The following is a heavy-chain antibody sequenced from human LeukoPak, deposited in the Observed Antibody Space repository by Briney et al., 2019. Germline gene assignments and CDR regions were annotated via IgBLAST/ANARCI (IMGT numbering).Heavy chain of an antibody. D-gene: IGHD1-26*01. CDR1: GFTFSRFG. CDR2: ISDNNSTM. CDR3: ASPLGSTFHI. Sequence: PGGSLRLSCVASGFTFSRFGMNWLRQAPGKGLEWLSYISDNNSTMAYANSVKGRFTISRDNAKNSLYLQMNSLRAEDTAVYYCASPLGSTFHIWGQGTTVTVSS. J-gene: IGHJ6*02. V-gene: IGHV3-48*01.